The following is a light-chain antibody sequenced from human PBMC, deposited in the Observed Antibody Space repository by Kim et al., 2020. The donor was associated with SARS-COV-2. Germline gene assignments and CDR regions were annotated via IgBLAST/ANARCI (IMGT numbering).Light chain of an antibody. J-gene: IGLJ1*01. CDR2: SND. CDR1: SSNIEINT. V-gene: IGLV1-44*01. CDR3: AAWDDGLRGDV. Sequence: GQRVTISCSGSSSNIEINTGNWYQQVSGTVPKLIIYSNDQRRAEVPDRFSGSKSGTAASLAISGLQSEDEADDYCAAWDDGLRGDVFGTGTKVTVL.